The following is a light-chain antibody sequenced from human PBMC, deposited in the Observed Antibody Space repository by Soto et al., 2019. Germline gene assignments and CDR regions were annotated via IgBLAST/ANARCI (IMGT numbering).Light chain of an antibody. CDR1: LGISGY. J-gene: IGKJ2*01. V-gene: IGKV1-9*01. CDR2: AAS. CDR3: QQLNINPPMYT. Sequence: DIQLTQSPSFLSASVGDRVTITCRASLGISGYVAWYQQKPGKPPNLLIYAASTLQSGVPSRFSGSGSGTEFTLTISSLQPEDFATYYCQQLNINPPMYTFGQGTKLEIK.